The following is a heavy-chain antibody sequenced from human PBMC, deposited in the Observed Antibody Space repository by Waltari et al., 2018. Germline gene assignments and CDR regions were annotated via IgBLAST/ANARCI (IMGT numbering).Heavy chain of an antibody. V-gene: IGHV3-21*01. CDR2: ISSSSSYI. J-gene: IGHJ6*02. D-gene: IGHD6-6*01. Sequence: EVQLVESGGGLVKPGGSLRLSCAASGFTFSSYSMNWVRQAPGKGLEWVSSISSSSSYIYYADSVKGRFTISRDNAKNSLYLQMYSLRAEDTAVYYCARDLYSSSPARPKRYYYYGMDVWGQGTTVTVSS. CDR1: GFTFSSYS. CDR3: ARDLYSSSPARPKRYYYYGMDV.